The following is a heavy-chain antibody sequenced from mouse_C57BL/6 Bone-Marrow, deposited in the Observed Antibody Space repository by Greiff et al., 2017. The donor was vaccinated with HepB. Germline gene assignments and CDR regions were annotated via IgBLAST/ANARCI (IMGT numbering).Heavy chain of an antibody. V-gene: IGHV1-81*01. CDR1: GYTFTSYG. CDR3: ARWVLRRYFDV. J-gene: IGHJ1*03. CDR2: IYPRSGNT. Sequence: QVQLQQSGAELARPGASVKLSCKASGYTFTSYGISWVKQSTGQGLEWIGEIYPRSGNTYYNEKFKGKATLTADKSSSTAYMELRSLTSEDSAVYFCARWVLRRYFDVWGTGTTVTVSS. D-gene: IGHD1-1*01.